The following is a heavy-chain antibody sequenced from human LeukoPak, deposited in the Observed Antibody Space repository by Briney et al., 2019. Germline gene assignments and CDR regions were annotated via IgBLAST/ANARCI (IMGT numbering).Heavy chain of an antibody. V-gene: IGHV3-23*01. CDR1: GFTFRSYA. D-gene: IGHD2/OR15-2a*01. J-gene: IGHJ5*02. CDR3: ATDPTLSAVPLDNWFDP. Sequence: GGSLRLSCAASGFTFRSYAMSWVRQAPGQGLEWVSIISGSGASTFYVDSVKGRFTISRDNSKNTLYLQMNDLRAEDTAVYFCATDPTLSAVPLDNWFDPWGQGTLVIVSS. CDR2: ISGSGAST.